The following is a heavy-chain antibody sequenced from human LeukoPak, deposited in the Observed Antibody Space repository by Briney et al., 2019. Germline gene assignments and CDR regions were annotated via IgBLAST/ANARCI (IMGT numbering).Heavy chain of an antibody. CDR2: INIIVGST. J-gene: IGHJ6*01. V-gene: IGHV1-46*01. Sequence: ASEKVSCTGSVYTFFRFYMHCGRQPPLHGLEWVGIINIIVGSTGYAQKFQDRVTMTRDASTSTVYMDLSSLSSEDTALYVSARHPYILAAAGRNYYGMVGWG. CDR1: VYTFFRFY. D-gene: IGHD6-13*01. CDR3: ARHPYILAAAGRNYYGMVG.